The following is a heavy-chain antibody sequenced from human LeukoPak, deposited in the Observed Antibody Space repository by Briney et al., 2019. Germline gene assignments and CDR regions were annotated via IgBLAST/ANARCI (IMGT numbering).Heavy chain of an antibody. CDR1: GYTFTSYA. CDR3: ARDTEGPQTVAGGVDY. Sequence: ASVKVSCKASGYTFTSYAIHWVRQAPGQRLEWMGWISAGNGNTKYSQKFQGRVTITRDTSASTAYMELSSLRSEDTAVYYCARDTEGPQTVAGGVDYWGQGTLVTVSS. V-gene: IGHV1-3*01. D-gene: IGHD6-19*01. CDR2: ISAGNGNT. J-gene: IGHJ4*02.